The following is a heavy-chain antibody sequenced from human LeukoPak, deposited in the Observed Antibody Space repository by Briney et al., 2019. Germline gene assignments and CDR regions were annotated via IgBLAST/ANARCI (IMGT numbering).Heavy chain of an antibody. D-gene: IGHD2-15*01. CDR3: ARSGYCSGGSCYSNYYYGMDV. V-gene: IGHV1-69*13. CDR2: IIPIFGTA. Sequence: SVKVSCKASGGTFSSYAISWVRQAPGQGLEWMGGIIPIFGTANYAQKIQGRVTITADESTSTAYMELSSLRSEDTAVYYCARSGYCSGGSCYSNYYYGMDVWGKGTTVTVSS. CDR1: GGTFSSYA. J-gene: IGHJ6*04.